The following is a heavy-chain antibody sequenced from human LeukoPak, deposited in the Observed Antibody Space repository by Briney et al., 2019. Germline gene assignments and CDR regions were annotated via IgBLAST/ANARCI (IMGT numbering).Heavy chain of an antibody. CDR2: IYYSGST. CDR3: ARSVSLYYFDY. CDR1: GGSISSYY. Sequence: PSETLSLTCTVSGGSISSYYWSWIRQPPGKGLEWIGYIYYSGSTNYNPSLKSRVTISVDTSKNQFSLKLSSVTAADTAVYYCARSVSLYYFDYWGQGTLVTVSS. J-gene: IGHJ4*02. V-gene: IGHV4-59*08. D-gene: IGHD3-22*01.